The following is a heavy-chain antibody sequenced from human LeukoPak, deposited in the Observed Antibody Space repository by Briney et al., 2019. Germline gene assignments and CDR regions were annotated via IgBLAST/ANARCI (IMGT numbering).Heavy chain of an antibody. CDR1: GFTFDDYA. V-gene: IGHV3-21*01. CDR3: ARVVGLTGYSSSWYSGYYYYMDV. J-gene: IGHJ6*03. D-gene: IGHD6-13*01. CDR2: ISSSSSYI. Sequence: GGSLRLSCAASGFTFDDYAMHWVRQAPGKGLEWVSSISSSSSYIYYADSVKGRFTISRDNAKNSLYLQMNSLRAEDTAVYYCARVVGLTGYSSSWYSGYYYYMDVWGKGTTVTVSS.